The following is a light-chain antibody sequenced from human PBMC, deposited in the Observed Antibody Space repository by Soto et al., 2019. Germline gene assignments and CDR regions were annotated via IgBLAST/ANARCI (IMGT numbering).Light chain of an antibody. CDR2: GAS. J-gene: IGKJ1*01. CDR1: QSVSSSS. V-gene: IGKV3-20*01. Sequence: EIVLTQSPGTRSLSPGERATLSCRASQSVSSSSLAWYQQKPGQAPRLLISGASTRATGIPDRFSGSGSGTDFTLTLSRLEPEDFAVYYCQQYDSSPWTFGQGTKVEIK. CDR3: QQYDSSPWT.